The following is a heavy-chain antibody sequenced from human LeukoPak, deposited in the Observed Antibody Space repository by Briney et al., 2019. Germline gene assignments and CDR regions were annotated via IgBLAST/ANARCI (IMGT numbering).Heavy chain of an antibody. V-gene: IGHV3-15*01. D-gene: IGHD3-10*01. CDR1: GFTFSNAW. CDR3: TTQLLWFGELFR. J-gene: IGHJ4*02. Sequence: PGGSLRLSCAASGFTFSNAWMSWVRQAPGKGLEWVGRIKSKTDGGTTDYAAPVKGRFTISRDDSKNTLYLQMNSLKTEDTAVYYCTTQLLWFGELFRWGQGTLVTVSS. CDR2: IKSKTDGGTT.